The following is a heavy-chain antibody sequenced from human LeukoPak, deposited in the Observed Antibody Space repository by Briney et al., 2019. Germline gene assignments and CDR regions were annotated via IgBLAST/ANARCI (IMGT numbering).Heavy chain of an antibody. CDR1: GFTFSSYW. V-gene: IGHV3-7*03. J-gene: IGHJ6*02. CDR3: AKRSGGRSAATNSDYYYAMDV. D-gene: IGHD3-10*01. Sequence: GGSLRLSCAASGFTFSSYWMNWARQAPGKGLEWVASINHNGNVNYYVDSVKGRFTISRDNAKNFLYLQMNGLKAEDTALYYCAKRSGGRSAATNSDYYYAMDVWGQGTTVTVSS. CDR2: INHNGNVN.